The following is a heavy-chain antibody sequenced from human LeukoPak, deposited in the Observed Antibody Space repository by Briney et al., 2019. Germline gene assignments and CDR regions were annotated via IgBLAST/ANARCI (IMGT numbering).Heavy chain of an antibody. CDR1: GYTSTGYY. V-gene: IGHV1-2*02. CDR3: ARDPYSSSSDFDY. Sequence: ASVKVSCKASGYTSTGYYMHWVRQAPGQGLEWMGWINPNSGGTNYAQKFQGRVTMTRDTSISTAYMELSRLRSDDTAVYYCARDPYSSSSDFDYWGQGTLVTVSS. D-gene: IGHD6-13*01. J-gene: IGHJ4*02. CDR2: INPNSGGT.